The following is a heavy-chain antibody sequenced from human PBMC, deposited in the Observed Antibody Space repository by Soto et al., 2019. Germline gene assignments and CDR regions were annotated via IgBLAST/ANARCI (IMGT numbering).Heavy chain of an antibody. D-gene: IGHD3-3*01. CDR2: IYYSGSTT. CDR3: ARPFLWSGYLPGFRDGMDV. V-gene: IGHV4-59*01. J-gene: IGHJ6*02. CDR1: GGSIDSFY. Sequence: QMQLQESGPGLVKPSETLSLTCTVSGGSIDSFYWSWIRQFPGKGLEWIGYIYYSGSTTNYNPSLKSRATLSVDTSKNQFSLKLSSMTAADTAVYYCARPFLWSGYLPGFRDGMDVWGPGTTVIVSS.